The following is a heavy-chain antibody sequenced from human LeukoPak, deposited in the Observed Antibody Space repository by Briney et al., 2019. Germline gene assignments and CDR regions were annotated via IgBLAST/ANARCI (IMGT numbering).Heavy chain of an antibody. CDR2: IDSTSRNI. CDR3: AREDDAWGPNTFNV. J-gene: IGHJ3*01. CDR1: GFTFSTYA. D-gene: IGHD7-27*01. V-gene: IGHV3-48*02. Sequence: PGGSLRLSCAASGFTFSTYAMTWVRQAPGKGLQWISYIDSTSRNIYYGDSVKGRFTVSRDNAKNSLHLQLNSLRDEDTALYYCAREDDAWGPNTFNVWGQGAMVTVSS.